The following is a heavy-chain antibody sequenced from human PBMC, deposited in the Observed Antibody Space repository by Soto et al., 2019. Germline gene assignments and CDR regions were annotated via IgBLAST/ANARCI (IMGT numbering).Heavy chain of an antibody. Sequence: GPTLVNPTQTLTLTCTFSGFSLSTSGMCVNWIRQPPGKALEWLARIDWDDDKYYSTSLKTRLTISKDTSKNQVVLTMTNMDPVDTATYYCARSTYYYDSSGYGFYYFDYWGQGTLVTVSS. CDR1: GFSLSTSGMC. V-gene: IGHV2-70*11. J-gene: IGHJ4*02. CDR3: ARSTYYYDSSGYGFYYFDY. CDR2: IDWDDDK. D-gene: IGHD3-22*01.